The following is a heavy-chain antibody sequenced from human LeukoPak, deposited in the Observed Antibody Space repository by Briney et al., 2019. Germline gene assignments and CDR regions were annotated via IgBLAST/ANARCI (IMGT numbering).Heavy chain of an antibody. CDR1: GYTFTGYY. Sequence: ASVKVSCKASGYTFTGYYMHWVRQAPGQGLEWMGWINPNSGGTNYAQKFQGRVTMTRDTSISTAYMELSRLRSVDTAVYYCARLHYDILTGYYKIDYWGQGTLVTVSS. V-gene: IGHV1-2*02. CDR2: INPNSGGT. CDR3: ARLHYDILTGYYKIDY. J-gene: IGHJ4*02. D-gene: IGHD3-9*01.